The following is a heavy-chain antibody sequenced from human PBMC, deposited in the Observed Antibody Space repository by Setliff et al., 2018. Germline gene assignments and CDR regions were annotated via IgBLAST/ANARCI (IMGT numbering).Heavy chain of an antibody. D-gene: IGHD4-17*01. CDR3: ARYRGMATLTSQYYYYIDV. J-gene: IGHJ6*03. CDR1: GYTFTSYG. Sequence: ASVKVSCKASGYTFTSYGISWVRQAPGQGLEWMEWISAYNGNTNYAQKLQGRITMTTDTSTSTAYMELRSLRAEDTAVYYCARYRGMATLTSQYYYYIDVWGKGTTVTVSS. V-gene: IGHV1-18*01. CDR2: ISAYNGNT.